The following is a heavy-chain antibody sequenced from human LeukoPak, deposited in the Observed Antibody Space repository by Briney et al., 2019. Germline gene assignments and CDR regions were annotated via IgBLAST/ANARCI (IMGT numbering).Heavy chain of an antibody. V-gene: IGHV3-7*01. CDR2: IKQDGSEK. Sequence: PGGSLRLSCAASGFTFSSYWMSWVRQAPGKGLEWVANIKQDGSEKYYVDSVKGRFTISRDNAKNSLYLQMNSLRAEDTAVYYCAKDDAISSSWYNTIDYWGQGTLVTVSS. D-gene: IGHD6-13*01. J-gene: IGHJ4*02. CDR3: AKDDAISSSWYNTIDY. CDR1: GFTFSSYW.